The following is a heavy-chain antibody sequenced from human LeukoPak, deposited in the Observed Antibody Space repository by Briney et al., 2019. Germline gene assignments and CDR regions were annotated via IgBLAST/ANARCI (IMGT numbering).Heavy chain of an antibody. J-gene: IGHJ5*02. CDR3: ARHGIWFGDTNRWFDP. D-gene: IGHD3-10*01. CDR2: IYYSGST. V-gene: IGHV4-59*08. Sequence: SETLSLTCTVSGGSISSYYWSWIRQPPGKGLEWIGYIYYSGSTNYNPSLTSRVTISVDTSKNQFSLRLTSVTAADTAVCFCARHGIWFGDTNRWFDPWGQGTLVTVSS. CDR1: GGSISSYY.